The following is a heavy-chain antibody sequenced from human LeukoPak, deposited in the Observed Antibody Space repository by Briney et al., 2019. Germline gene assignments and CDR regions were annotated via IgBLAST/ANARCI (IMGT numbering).Heavy chain of an antibody. D-gene: IGHD3-22*01. J-gene: IGHJ4*02. CDR2: INPNSGGT. V-gene: IGHV1-2*02. Sequence: GASVKVSCKASGYTFTGYYMHWVRQAPGQGLEWMGWINPNSGGTNYAQKFRGRVTMTRDTSISTAYMELSRLRSDDTAVYYCASLMGYDSSGYYYFDYWGQGTLVTVSS. CDR1: GYTFTGYY. CDR3: ASLMGYDSSGYYYFDY.